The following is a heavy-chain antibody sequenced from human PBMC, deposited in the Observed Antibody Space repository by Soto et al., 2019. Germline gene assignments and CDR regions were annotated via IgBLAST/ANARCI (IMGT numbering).Heavy chain of an antibody. CDR2: IKQDGSEK. D-gene: IGHD2-21*01. CDR1: GLTFSRYW. V-gene: IGHV3-7*04. Sequence: PGGSLRLSCAASGLTFSRYWMSWVRQAPGKGLEWVANIKQDGSEKYYVDSVKGRFTISRDNAKNSLYLQMNSLRAEDTAVYYCARDTVVVSYYYYGMDVWGQGTTVTVSS. CDR3: ARDTVVVSYYYYGMDV. J-gene: IGHJ6*02.